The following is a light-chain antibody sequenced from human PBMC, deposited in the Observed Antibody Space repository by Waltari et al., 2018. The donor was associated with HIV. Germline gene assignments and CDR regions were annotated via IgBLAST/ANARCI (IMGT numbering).Light chain of an antibody. CDR2: AAS. CDR1: QNINNY. J-gene: IGKJ4*01. CDR3: QQSYSTPLT. V-gene: IGKV1-39*01. Sequence: DIQMTQSPSSVSASVGDRVSISPRPHQNINNYINWYQHKPGKAPKLLIYAASSLQSGVPSRFSGSGSGTDFTLTISSLQAEDFATYYCQQSYSTPLTFGGGTRVEIK.